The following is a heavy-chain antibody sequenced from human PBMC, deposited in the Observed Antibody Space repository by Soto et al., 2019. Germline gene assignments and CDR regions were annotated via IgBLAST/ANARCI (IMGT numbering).Heavy chain of an antibody. V-gene: IGHV3-73*01. J-gene: IGHJ4*02. Sequence: GGSLRLSCAATGFTFGFNALSWVRQAPGKGLEWVGRIRSKANSYATAYAASVKGRFTISRDDSKNTAYLQMNSLKTEDTAVYYCTRKNREVDYWGQGTLVTVSS. CDR1: GFTFGFNA. CDR2: IRSKANSYAT. CDR3: TRKNREVDY.